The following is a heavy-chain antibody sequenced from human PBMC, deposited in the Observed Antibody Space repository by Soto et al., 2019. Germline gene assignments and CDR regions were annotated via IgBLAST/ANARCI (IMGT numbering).Heavy chain of an antibody. Sequence: ASVKVSCKASGYTFTDYDINWVRQATGQGLEWMGWMNPNSGNTGYVQKFQGRVTMTRSTALRTAYMELSSLSSEDTAAYYCARACSGGSCSQYYYYGMDVWG. J-gene: IGHJ6*02. D-gene: IGHD2-15*01. CDR1: GYTFTDYD. CDR3: ARACSGGSCSQYYYYGMDV. V-gene: IGHV1-8*01. CDR2: MNPNSGNT.